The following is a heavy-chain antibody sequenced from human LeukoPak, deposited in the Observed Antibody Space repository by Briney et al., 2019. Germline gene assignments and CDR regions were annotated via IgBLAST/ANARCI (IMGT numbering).Heavy chain of an antibody. J-gene: IGHJ4*02. CDR2: INHSGST. D-gene: IGHD1-7*01. CDR3: TKDRGWRITGTPYYFDY. CDR1: GGSFSGYY. V-gene: IGHV4-34*01. Sequence: SETLSLTCAVYGGSFSGYYWSWIRQPPGKGLEWIGEINHSGSTNYNPSLKSRVTISVDTSKNQFSLKLSSVTAADTAVYYCTKDRGWRITGTPYYFDYWGLGTLVTVSS.